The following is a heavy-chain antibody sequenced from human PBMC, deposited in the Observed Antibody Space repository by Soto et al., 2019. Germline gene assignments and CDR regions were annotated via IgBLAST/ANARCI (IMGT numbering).Heavy chain of an antibody. CDR2: ISGGGGTT. J-gene: IGHJ4*02. D-gene: IGHD2-2*01. CDR3: AKAACNSTSCYLYYFDY. V-gene: IGHV3-23*01. Sequence: GGSLRLSCAASGFAFSSYAMYWVRQAPGKGLEWVSTISGGGGTTYYADSVKGRFTISRDNSENTLYLQMNSLRAEDTALYYCAKAACNSTSCYLYYFDYWGQGTLVTVSS. CDR1: GFAFSSYA.